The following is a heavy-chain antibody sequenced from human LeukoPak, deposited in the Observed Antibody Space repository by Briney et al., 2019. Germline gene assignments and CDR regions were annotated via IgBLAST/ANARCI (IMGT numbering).Heavy chain of an antibody. J-gene: IGHJ4*02. CDR3: ARGRGIQLWLDY. Sequence: SVKVSCKASGGTFSSYAISWVRQAPGQGLEWMGRIIPIFGTANYAQKCQGRATITTDESTSTAYMELSSLRSEDTAVYYCARGRGIQLWLDYWGQGTLVTVSS. D-gene: IGHD5-18*01. CDR1: GGTFSSYA. V-gene: IGHV1-69*05. CDR2: IIPIFGTA.